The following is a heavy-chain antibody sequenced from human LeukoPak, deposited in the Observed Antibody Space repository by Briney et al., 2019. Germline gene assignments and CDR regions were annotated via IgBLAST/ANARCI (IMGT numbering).Heavy chain of an antibody. V-gene: IGHV3-21*01. Sequence: TGGSLRLSCAASGFTFSSYSMNWVRQAPGKGLEWVSSISSSSSYIYYADSVKRRFTISRDNAKNSLYLQMNSLRAEDTAVYYCATGQKRKYYDILTGYTIRMNWFDPWGQGTLVTVSS. CDR1: GFTFSSYS. D-gene: IGHD3-9*01. CDR3: ATGQKRKYYDILTGYTIRMNWFDP. J-gene: IGHJ5*02. CDR2: ISSSSSYI.